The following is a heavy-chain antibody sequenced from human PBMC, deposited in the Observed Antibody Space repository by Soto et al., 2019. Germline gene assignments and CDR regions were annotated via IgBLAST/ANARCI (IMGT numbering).Heavy chain of an antibody. CDR1: GFSITNTW. Sequence: EVQLVESGGGLVQPGGSLRLSCAASGFSITNTWMHLVRQAPGQGLEWVGRVKSKADGGTADYAAPVKGRFTVTRDDSKHTQYLQMNSLKMEDTAVYYCNSYPDFWGGHTPLWGQGTRVTVSS. CDR2: VKSKADGGTA. D-gene: IGHD3-3*01. J-gene: IGHJ4*02. CDR3: NSYPDFWGGHTPL. V-gene: IGHV3-15*07.